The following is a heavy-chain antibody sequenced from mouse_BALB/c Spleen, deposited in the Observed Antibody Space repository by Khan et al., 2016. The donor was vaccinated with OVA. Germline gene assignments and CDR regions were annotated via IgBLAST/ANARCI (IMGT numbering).Heavy chain of an antibody. CDR1: GYSFTGYY. CDR3: ARGNDFFAY. J-gene: IGHJ3*01. Sequence: EVQLQESGPDLVKPGASVKMSCKASGYSFTGYYMNWVKQSHGKSLESIGRVNPNTGNINYNQKFKDKAILIVDTSSSTAYMELRSLTSEDSAVYYCARGNDFFAYWGKGTLVTVSA. V-gene: IGHV1-26*01. CDR2: VNPNTGNI. D-gene: IGHD2-12*01.